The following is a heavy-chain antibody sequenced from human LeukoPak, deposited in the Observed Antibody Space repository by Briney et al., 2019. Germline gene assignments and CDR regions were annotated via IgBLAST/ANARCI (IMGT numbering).Heavy chain of an antibody. D-gene: IGHD6-13*01. CDR3: ARGSRQQLSWFDP. V-gene: IGHV1-69*13. CDR1: GGTFSSYA. J-gene: IGHJ5*02. CDR2: IIPIFGTA. Sequence: SVKVSCKASGGTFSSYAISWVRQAPGQGLERMGGIIPIFGTANYAQKFQGRVTITADESTSTAYMELSSLRSEDTAVYYCARGSRQQLSWFDPWGQGTLVTVSS.